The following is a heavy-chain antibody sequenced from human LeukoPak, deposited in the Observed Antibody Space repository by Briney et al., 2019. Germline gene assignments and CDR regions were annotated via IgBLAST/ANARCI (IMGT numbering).Heavy chain of an antibody. CDR2: ISHDGTT. J-gene: IGHJ4*02. CDR1: GGSIDITNY. D-gene: IGHD3-22*01. Sequence: SETLSLTCGVSGGSIDITNYWSWVRQAPGKGLEWIGEISHDGTTNHNPSLRSRVSMSLDRANNQFSLSLTSVTAADTAVYYCTREDRPFCPFAYWGQGVLVTVSS. V-gene: IGHV4-4*02. CDR3: TREDRPFCPFAY.